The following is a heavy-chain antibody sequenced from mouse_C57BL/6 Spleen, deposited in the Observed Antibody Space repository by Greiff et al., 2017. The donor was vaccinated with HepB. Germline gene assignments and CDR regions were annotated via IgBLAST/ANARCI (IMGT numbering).Heavy chain of an antibody. J-gene: IGHJ2*01. CDR1: GYTFTSYW. V-gene: IGHV1-52*01. CDR3: ARSGGKKDFDY. D-gene: IGHD2-1*01. CDR2: IDPSDSET. Sequence: QVQLQQPGAELVRPGSSVKLSCKASGYTFTSYWMQWVKQRPIQGLEWIGNIDPSDSETHYNQKFKDKATLTVDKSSSTAYMQLSSLTSEDSAVYYCARSGGKKDFDYWGQGTTLTVSS.